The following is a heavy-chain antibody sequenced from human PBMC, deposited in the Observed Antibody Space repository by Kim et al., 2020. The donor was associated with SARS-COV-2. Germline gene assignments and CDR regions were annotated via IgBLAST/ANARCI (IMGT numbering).Heavy chain of an antibody. D-gene: IGHD3-10*01. J-gene: IGHJ6*02. CDR3: ARLELGSHINYYYYYYGMDV. Sequence: GESLKISCKGSGYSFTSYWISWVRQMPGKGLEWMGRIDPSDSYTNYSPSFQGHVTISADKSISTAYLQWSSLKASDTAMYYCARLELGSHINYYYYYYGMDVWGQGTTVTVSS. CDR2: IDPSDSYT. CDR1: GYSFTSYW. V-gene: IGHV5-10-1*01.